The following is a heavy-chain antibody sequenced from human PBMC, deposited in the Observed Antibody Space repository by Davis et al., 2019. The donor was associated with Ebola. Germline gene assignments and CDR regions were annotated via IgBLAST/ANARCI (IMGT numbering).Heavy chain of an antibody. CDR1: GYTFSSYA. J-gene: IGHJ3*02. Sequence: ASVKVSCKASGYTFSSYAINWVRQAPGQGLEWMGWINPYNGHTSYSQNLQGRVTMTTDTSTNTAYMELRSLRFDDTGMYFCARDRYYSGTFDAFDIWGQGTMLTVSS. CDR2: INPYNGHT. V-gene: IGHV1-18*01. CDR3: ARDRYYSGTFDAFDI. D-gene: IGHD1-26*01.